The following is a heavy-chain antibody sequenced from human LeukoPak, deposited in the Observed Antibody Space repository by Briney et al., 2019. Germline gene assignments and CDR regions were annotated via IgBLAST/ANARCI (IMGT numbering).Heavy chain of an antibody. V-gene: IGHV1-2*02. D-gene: IGHD6-19*01. CDR1: GYTFTGYY. Sequence: ASVKVSCKASGYTFTGYYMHWVRQAPGQGPEWMGWINPNSGGTNSAQKFQGRVSMTRDTSISTAYMELSRLTSDDTAVYYCARGWGAIEVPGTTDYWGQGTLVTVSS. J-gene: IGHJ4*02. CDR2: INPNSGGT. CDR3: ARGWGAIEVPGTTDY.